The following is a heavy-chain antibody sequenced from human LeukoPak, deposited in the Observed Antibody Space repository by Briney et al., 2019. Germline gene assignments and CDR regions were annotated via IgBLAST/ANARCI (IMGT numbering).Heavy chain of an antibody. CDR2: ISSSSGTI. CDR3: ARGGTAVTSMLPY. CDR1: GSSFSNFA. J-gene: IGHJ4*02. Sequence: GGSLRLSCAASGSSFSNFAMNWVRQAPGKGLEWVSYISSSSGTIYYADSVKGRFTISRDNVKNSLYLQMNSLRDEDTAVYYCARGGTAVTSMLPYWGQGTLVTVSS. V-gene: IGHV3-48*02. D-gene: IGHD4-17*01.